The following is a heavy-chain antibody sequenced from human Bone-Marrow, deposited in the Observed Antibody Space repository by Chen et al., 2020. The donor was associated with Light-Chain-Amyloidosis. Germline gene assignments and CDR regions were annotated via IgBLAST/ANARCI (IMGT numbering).Heavy chain of an antibody. CDR1: GGSISSSSCY. CDR2: IYYSGST. Sequence: QQQLQESGPGLVKPSETLSLTCTVSGGSISSSSCYWGWIRQPPGKGLEWIGSIYYSGSTYYTPSLKSRVTISVDTSKNQFSLKLTSVTAADTAVYYCASKPRGGSPFDIWGQGSMVTVSS. V-gene: IGHV4-39*01. CDR3: ASKPRGGSPFDI. J-gene: IGHJ3*02. D-gene: IGHD3-10*01.